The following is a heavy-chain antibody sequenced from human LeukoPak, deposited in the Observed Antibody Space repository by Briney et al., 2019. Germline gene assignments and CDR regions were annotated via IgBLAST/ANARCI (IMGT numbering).Heavy chain of an antibody. CDR3: ARVVTTVDAFDI. CDR2: IYYSGST. CDR1: GGSINNYY. J-gene: IGHJ3*02. V-gene: IGHV4-59*01. Sequence: PSETLSLTCTVSGGSINNYYWSWIRQSPGKGLEWIGYIYYSGSTNYNPSLKSRVTIPVDTSKNHFSLKLSSVTAADTAVYYCARVVTTVDAFDIWGQGTMVTVSS. D-gene: IGHD4-17*01.